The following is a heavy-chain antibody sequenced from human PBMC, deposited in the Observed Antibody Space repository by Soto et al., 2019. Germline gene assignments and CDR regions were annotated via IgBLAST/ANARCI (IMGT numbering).Heavy chain of an antibody. D-gene: IGHD2-15*01. J-gene: IGHJ6*03. CDR2: ASYSGRT. CDR1: GGSFSSGAFY. V-gene: IGHV4-39*01. Sequence: QVQLRESGPGLVKPSETLSLTCTVSGGSFSSGAFYWGWIRQPPGKGLEWIGSASYSGRTFYTPSLKRRATISVDSSKNLFSLRLSSVTAADTAVYYCARPLYTFPSSSSYFYMDVWGRGTTVTVSS. CDR3: ARPLYTFPSSSSYFYMDV.